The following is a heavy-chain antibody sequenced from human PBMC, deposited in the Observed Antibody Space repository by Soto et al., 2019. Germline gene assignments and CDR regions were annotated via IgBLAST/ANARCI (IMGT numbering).Heavy chain of an antibody. J-gene: IGHJ4*02. V-gene: IGHV3-7*01. CDR1: GFTFTKYW. D-gene: IGHD6-13*01. CDR2: IKEDGSEK. CDR3: GIGADGTWFDY. Sequence: EVQQVESGGGLVQPGGSLRLSCAASGFTFTKYWMSWVRQAPGKGLEWVANIKEDGSEKYYVDSVKGRFTISRGNAKNSLHLQMNSLRADDTAVYYCGIGADGTWFDYWGQGTLVTVSS.